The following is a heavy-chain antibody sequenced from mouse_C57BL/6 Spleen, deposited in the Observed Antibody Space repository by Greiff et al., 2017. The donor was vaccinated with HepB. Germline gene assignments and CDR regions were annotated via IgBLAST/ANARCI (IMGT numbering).Heavy chain of an antibody. CDR2: IDPENGDT. J-gene: IGHJ1*03. Sequence: VQLQQSGAELVRPGASVKLSCTASGFNIKDDYMHWVKQRPEQGLEWIGWIDPENGDTEYASKFQGKVTITADTSSNTAYLQLSSLTSEGTAVYYCTMGYGSSSMAFDVWGTGTTVTVSS. CDR3: TMGYGSSSMAFDV. CDR1: GFNIKDDY. V-gene: IGHV14-4*01. D-gene: IGHD1-1*01.